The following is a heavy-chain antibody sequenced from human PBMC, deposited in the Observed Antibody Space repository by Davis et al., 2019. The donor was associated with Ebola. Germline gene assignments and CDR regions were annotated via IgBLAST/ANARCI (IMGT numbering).Heavy chain of an antibody. Sequence: ASVKVSCKASGYTFTSYGISWVRQAPGQGLEWMGWISAYNGNTNYAQKLQGRVTMTTDTSTSTTYMELRSLRSDDTAVYYCARDVTMIVGGWFDPWGQGTLVTVSS. D-gene: IGHD3-22*01. J-gene: IGHJ5*02. V-gene: IGHV1-18*01. CDR1: GYTFTSYG. CDR3: ARDVTMIVGGWFDP. CDR2: ISAYNGNT.